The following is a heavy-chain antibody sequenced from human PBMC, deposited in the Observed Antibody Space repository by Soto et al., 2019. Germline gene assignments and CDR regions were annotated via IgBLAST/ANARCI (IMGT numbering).Heavy chain of an antibody. CDR2: IKQDGSEK. CDR1: GFTFSSYW. Sequence: GGSLRLSCAASGFTFSSYWMSWVRQAPGKGLEWVANIKQDGSEKYYVDSVKGRYTISRDNAKNSLYLQMNSLRAEDTAVYYCARVKMYPVGIFDPWGQGTLVTVSS. CDR3: ARVKMYPVGIFDP. V-gene: IGHV3-7*01. J-gene: IGHJ5*02. D-gene: IGHD2-2*01.